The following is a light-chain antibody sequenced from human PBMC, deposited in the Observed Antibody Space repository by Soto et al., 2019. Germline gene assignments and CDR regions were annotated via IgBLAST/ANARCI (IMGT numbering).Light chain of an antibody. CDR1: QSISDS. V-gene: IGKV1-5*03. CDR3: QQYNGYWT. J-gene: IGKJ1*01. Sequence: DIQMTQSPSTLSASVGDRVTITCRASQSISDSLAWYQQKPGKAPKLLIYEASSLKSGVPSRFSGSRSGTEYTLTISSLQPDDFVTYYCQQYNGYWTFGQGTKVEIK. CDR2: EAS.